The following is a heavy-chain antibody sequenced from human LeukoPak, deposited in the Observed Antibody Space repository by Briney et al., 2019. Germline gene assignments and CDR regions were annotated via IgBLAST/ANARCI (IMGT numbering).Heavy chain of an antibody. CDR3: SREDY. Sequence: ASVKVSCKTSGYTFTCYYLHWVRQAPGQGLEWVGWINPNSGGTHYAQEFQGRVTMTRDTSITTVYMELSRLRSDDTAVYYCSREDYWGQGTLVTVSS. CDR1: GYTFTCYY. J-gene: IGHJ4*02. V-gene: IGHV1-2*02. CDR2: INPNSGGT.